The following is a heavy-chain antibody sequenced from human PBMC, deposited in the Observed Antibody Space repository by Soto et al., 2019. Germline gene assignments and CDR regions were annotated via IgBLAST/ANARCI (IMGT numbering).Heavy chain of an antibody. D-gene: IGHD2-15*01. CDR1: GFTFSDSA. J-gene: IGHJ6*03. CDR2: IRSKPNTDAT. V-gene: IGHV3-73*01. Sequence: EVQLVESGGGLVQPGGSLKLSCEASGFTFSDSAMHWVRQASGKGLEWVGRIRSKPNTDATAYAASVKGRFTISRDDSKNTAYLQMNSLKTEDTAVYYCTRHVDCSGGSCYSGYYYYMDVWGKGTTVTVSS. CDR3: TRHVDCSGGSCYSGYYYYMDV.